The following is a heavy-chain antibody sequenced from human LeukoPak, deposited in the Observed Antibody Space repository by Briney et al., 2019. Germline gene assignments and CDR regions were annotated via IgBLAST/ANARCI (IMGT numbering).Heavy chain of an antibody. CDR1: GGSISSGSYY. D-gene: IGHD3-10*01. CDR2: IYTSGST. V-gene: IGHV4-61*02. Sequence: PSQTLSLTCAVSGGSISSGSYYWSWIPQPAGKGLEWIGRIYTSGSTNYNPSLKSRVTITVDTSKNQFSLKLSSVTADGTDAYYCARGSGSTGNWCDPGGEGPLVTVSS. CDR3: ARGSGSTGNWCDP. J-gene: IGHJ5*02.